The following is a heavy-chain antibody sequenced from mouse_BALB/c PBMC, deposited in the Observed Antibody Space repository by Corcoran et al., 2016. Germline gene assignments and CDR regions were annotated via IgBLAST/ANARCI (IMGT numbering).Heavy chain of an antibody. CDR3: ARVGNYEYFDV. D-gene: IGHD2-1*01. V-gene: IGHV3-6*02. Sequence: DVLLQETGPGLVKPSQSLFLTCCVTGYSITSGYYWNLIRQFPGNKLEWMGYISYDGSNNYNPSLKNRISITQDTSKNQFSLKLNSVTTEDTATYYCARVGNYEYFDVWGAGTTVTVSS. CDR2: ISYDGSN. J-gene: IGHJ1*01. CDR1: GYSITSGYY.